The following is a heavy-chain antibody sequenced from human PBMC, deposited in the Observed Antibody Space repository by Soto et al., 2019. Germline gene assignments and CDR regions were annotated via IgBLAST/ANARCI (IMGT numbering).Heavy chain of an antibody. J-gene: IGHJ6*04. CDR1: GFTVSSKY. Sequence: EVQLVESGGGLVQPGGSLRLSCAASGFTVSSKYMSWVRQAPGKGLEWVSLIQSGGPTYYADSVKGRFTISRDTSENTGHPQMDSLRAKDTAIYYCARDDVLCDGGRCYGGPLDVWGKGTTVTVSS. CDR2: IQSGGPT. CDR3: ARDDVLCDGGRCYGGPLDV. D-gene: IGHD2-15*01. V-gene: IGHV3-66*01.